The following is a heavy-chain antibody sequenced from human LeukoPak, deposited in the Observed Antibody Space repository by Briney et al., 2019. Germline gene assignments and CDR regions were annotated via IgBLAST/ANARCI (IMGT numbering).Heavy chain of an antibody. CDR2: INPNSGGT. D-gene: IGHD2-2*01. J-gene: IGHJ6*03. CDR1: GYTFSSYY. Sequence: GASVKVSCKASGYTFSSYYMHWVRQAPGQGLEWMGWINPNSGGTNYAQKFQGRVTMTRDTSISTAYMELSGLRSEDTAVYYCARGAAMATTRVGGYYYYMDVWGKGTTVTVSS. V-gene: IGHV1-2*02. CDR3: ARGAAMATTRVGGYYYYMDV.